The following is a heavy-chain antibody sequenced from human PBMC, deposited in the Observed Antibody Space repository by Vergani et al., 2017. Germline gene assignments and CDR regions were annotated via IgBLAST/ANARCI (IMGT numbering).Heavy chain of an antibody. CDR2: IDRNDGVK. Sequence: IVESGGGLVQPGGSLRLSCTASGFTFRAFAMHWVRQVPGRGLEWVSGIDRNDGVKNGNSFGCRFCIFRDNAKKAVLLQMNNLRQEDTALYFCVKDDDYDADDSFDLWGRGTLVTVSS. V-gene: IGHV3-9*01. J-gene: IGHJ2*01. D-gene: IGHD3-16*01. CDR3: VKDDDYDADDSFDL. CDR1: GFTFRAFA.